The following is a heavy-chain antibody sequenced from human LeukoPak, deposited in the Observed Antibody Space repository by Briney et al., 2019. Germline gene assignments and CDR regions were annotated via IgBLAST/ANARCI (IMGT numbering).Heavy chain of an antibody. CDR2: IIPILGIA. CDR3: ARSVLSDYYGMDV. V-gene: IGHV1-69*04. Sequence: SVKVSCKASGGTFSSYAISWVRQAPGQGLEWMGRIIPILGIANYAQKFQGRVTITADKSTSTAYMELSSLRSEDTAVYYCARSVLSDYYGMDVWGQGTTVTVSS. D-gene: IGHD2/OR15-2a*01. J-gene: IGHJ6*02. CDR1: GGTFSSYA.